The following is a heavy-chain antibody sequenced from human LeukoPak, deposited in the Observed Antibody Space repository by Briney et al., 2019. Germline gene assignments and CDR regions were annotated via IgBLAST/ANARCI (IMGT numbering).Heavy chain of an antibody. Sequence: QPGGSLRLSCAASGFTFSSYWMSWVRQAPGKGLEWVANIKQDGSEKYYVDSVKGRFTISRDNAKNSLYLQMNSLRAEDTAVYYCARVPAQWELGRGDYWGQGTLVTVSS. CDR3: ARVPAQWELGRGDY. V-gene: IGHV3-7*01. CDR1: GFTFSSYW. CDR2: IKQDGSEK. J-gene: IGHJ4*02. D-gene: IGHD1-26*01.